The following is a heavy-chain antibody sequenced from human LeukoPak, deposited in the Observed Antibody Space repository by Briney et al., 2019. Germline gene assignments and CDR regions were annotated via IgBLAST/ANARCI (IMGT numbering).Heavy chain of an antibody. V-gene: IGHV4-59*01. J-gene: IGHJ3*02. CDR1: GGSISSYY. CDR2: IYYSGST. D-gene: IGHD1-26*01. Sequence: PSETLSLTCTVSGGSISSYYCSWIRQPPGKGLEWIGYIYYSGSTNYNPSLKSRVTISVDTSKNQFSLKLSSVTAADTAVYYCAIALGALDAFDIWGQGTIVTVSS. CDR3: AIALGALDAFDI.